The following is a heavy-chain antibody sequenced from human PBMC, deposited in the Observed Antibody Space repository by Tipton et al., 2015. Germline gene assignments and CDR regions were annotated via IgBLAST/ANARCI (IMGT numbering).Heavy chain of an antibody. CDR3: ARARGRHGGLFDS. CDR2: IQYSGGT. Sequence: LRLSCAVSGYSISSGYYWGWIRQPPGKELQWIGYIQYSGGTNYNPSLESRVSMSVDTSKTQFSLEMRSVTATDTAVYYCARARGRHGGLFDSWGQGILVTVSS. CDR1: GYSISSGYY. J-gene: IGHJ4*02. D-gene: IGHD4-23*01. V-gene: IGHV4-38-2*01.